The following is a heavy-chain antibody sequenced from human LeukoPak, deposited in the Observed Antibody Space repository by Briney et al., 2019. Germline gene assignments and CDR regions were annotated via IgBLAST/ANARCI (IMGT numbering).Heavy chain of an antibody. CDR2: IYPGDSDT. CDR3: ARRRDTPIYGMDV. D-gene: IGHD5-18*01. J-gene: IGHJ6*02. V-gene: IGHV5-51*01. Sequence: GESLKISCQGSGYSFTSYWIGWVRQMPGKGLEWMGIIYPGDSDTRYSPSFQGQVTISADKSISTAYLQWSSLKASDTAMYYCARRRDTPIYGMDVWGQGTTVTVSS. CDR1: GYSFTSYW.